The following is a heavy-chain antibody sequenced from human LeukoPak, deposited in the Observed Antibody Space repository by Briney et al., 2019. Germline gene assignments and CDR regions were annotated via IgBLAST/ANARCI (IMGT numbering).Heavy chain of an antibody. J-gene: IGHJ4*02. V-gene: IGHV4-4*09. CDR1: GGSISSYY. D-gene: IGHD3-22*01. CDR3: AGATDYYDSSFYFDY. CDR2: IYTSGST. Sequence: SETLSLTCTVSGGSISSYYWSWIRQPPGKGLEWIGYIYTSGSTNYNPSLKSRVTISVDTSKNQFSLKLSSVTAADTAVYYFAGATDYYDSSFYFDYWGQGTLVTVSS.